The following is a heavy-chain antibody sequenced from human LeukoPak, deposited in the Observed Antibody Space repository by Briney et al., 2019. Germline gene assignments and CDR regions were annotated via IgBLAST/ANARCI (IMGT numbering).Heavy chain of an antibody. Sequence: SETLSLTCTVSGGSISSYYWSWIRQPPGKGLEWIGYIYYSGSTNYNPSLKSRVTISIDTSKNQFYLKLSSLTAADTAVYYCARRDDSSGYHKIFDYWGPGTLVTVSS. D-gene: IGHD3-22*01. CDR2: IYYSGST. J-gene: IGHJ4*02. CDR3: ARRDDSSGYHKIFDY. CDR1: GGSISSYY. V-gene: IGHV4-59*08.